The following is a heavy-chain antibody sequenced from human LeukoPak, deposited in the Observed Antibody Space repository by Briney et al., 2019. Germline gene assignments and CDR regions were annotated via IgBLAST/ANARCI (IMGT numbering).Heavy chain of an antibody. CDR2: IGAYNGNT. D-gene: IGHD1-26*01. V-gene: IGHV1-18*01. J-gene: IGHJ4*02. CDR1: GYTFTSYG. CDR3: ARSTVGGITLAY. Sequence: ASVKVSCKASGYTFTSYGISWVRQAPGQGLEWMGWIGAYNGNTNYAQKLQGRVTMTTDTSTSTAYMELSSLRSEDTAVYYCARSTVGGITLAYWGQGTLVTVSS.